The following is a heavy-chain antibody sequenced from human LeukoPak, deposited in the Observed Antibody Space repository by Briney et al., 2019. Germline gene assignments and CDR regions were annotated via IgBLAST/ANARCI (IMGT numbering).Heavy chain of an antibody. CDR1: GFTFSSYA. J-gene: IGHJ5*02. D-gene: IGHD3-10*01. V-gene: IGHV4-34*01. CDR3: ASSIPYYYGSENWFDP. CDR2: INHSGST. Sequence: GSLRLSCAASGFTFSSYAMSWVRQAPGKGLEWIGEINHSGSTNYNPSLKSRVTISVDTSKNQFSLKLSSVTAADTAVYYCASSIPYYYGSENWFDPWGQGTLVTVSS.